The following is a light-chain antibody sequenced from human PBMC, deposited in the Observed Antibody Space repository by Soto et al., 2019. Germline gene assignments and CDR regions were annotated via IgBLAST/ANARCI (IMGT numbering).Light chain of an antibody. CDR1: QNIVIY. CDR2: AAS. Sequence: DIQLTQSPSSLSASIGDRVTITCRSSQNIVIYLNWYQHKPGKAPKLLINAASTLQSGVPMRFSGAGSGTDFTLTISSLQLEDFATYYCQQSYNTPTIGQGTKVEIK. CDR3: QQSYNTPT. J-gene: IGKJ1*01. V-gene: IGKV1-39*01.